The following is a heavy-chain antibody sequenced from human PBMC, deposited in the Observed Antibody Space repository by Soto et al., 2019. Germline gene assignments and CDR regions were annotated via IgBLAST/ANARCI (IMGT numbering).Heavy chain of an antibody. CDR3: AKNRGSGSYTNWNFDV. D-gene: IGHD1-26*01. CDR1: GFTFSNYA. V-gene: IGHV3-23*01. Sequence: EVQVLESGGGLVQPGGSLRLSCAASGFTFSNYAMSWVRRAPGKGLEWVSTIHGSGDYTHYTDSVKGRFTISRDNSRNTLFLQMNSLRAEDTSVYYCAKNRGSGSYTNWNFDVWDRGTLVTVSS. J-gene: IGHJ2*01. CDR2: IHGSGDYT.